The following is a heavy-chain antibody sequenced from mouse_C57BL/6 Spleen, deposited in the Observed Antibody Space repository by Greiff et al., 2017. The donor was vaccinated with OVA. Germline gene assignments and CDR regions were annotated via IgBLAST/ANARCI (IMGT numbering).Heavy chain of an antibody. V-gene: IGHV5-6*01. CDR2: ISNGGSYT. CDR1: GFTFSSYG. Sequence: EVQLVESGGDLVKPGGSLKLSCAASGFTFSSYGMSWVRQTPDKRLEWVATISNGGSYTYYPDNVKGRFTISRDNAKNTLYLQMSSLKSEDTAMYYCARQEENGYAMDYWGQGTSVTVSS. J-gene: IGHJ4*01. CDR3: ARQEENGYAMDY.